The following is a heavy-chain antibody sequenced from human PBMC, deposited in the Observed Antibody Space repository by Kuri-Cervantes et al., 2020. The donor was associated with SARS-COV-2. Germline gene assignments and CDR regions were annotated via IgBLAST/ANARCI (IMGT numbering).Heavy chain of an antibody. J-gene: IGHJ4*02. V-gene: IGHV3-43*01. CDR1: GFTFSSYT. CDR3: AKDSEDCSSTSCYIDY. D-gene: IGHD2-2*01. CDR2: ISWDGGST. Sequence: GESLKISCVASGFTFSSYTMHWVRQAPGKGLEWVSLISWDGGSTYYADSVKGRFTISRDNSKNSLYLQMNSPRTEDTALYYCAKDSEDCSSTSCYIDYWGQGTLVTVSS.